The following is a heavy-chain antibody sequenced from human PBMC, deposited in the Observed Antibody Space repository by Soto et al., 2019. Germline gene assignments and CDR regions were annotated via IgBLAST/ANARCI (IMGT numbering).Heavy chain of an antibody. CDR3: ARSLYDYGMDV. D-gene: IGHD2-2*02. CDR1: GGSISSSNW. V-gene: IGHV4-4*02. CDR2: IYYSGST. Sequence: PSETLSLTCAVSGGSISSSNWWSWVRQPPGKGLEWIGYIYYSGSTYYNPSLKSRVTISVDTSKNQFSLKLSSVTAADTAVYYCARSLYDYGMDVWGQGTTVTVSS. J-gene: IGHJ6*02.